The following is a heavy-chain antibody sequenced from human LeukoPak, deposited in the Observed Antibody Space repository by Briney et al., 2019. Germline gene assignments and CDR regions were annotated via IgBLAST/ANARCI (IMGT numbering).Heavy chain of an antibody. D-gene: IGHD3-9*01. Sequence: GGSLRLSCAASGFPFSSYAMHWVRQAPGKGLEYVSAISSNGGSTSYANSVKGRFTISRDNSKNTLYLQMNSLRAVDTAVYYCAKEYYDILTGYHYYYYGMDVWGQGTTVTVSS. CDR1: GFPFSSYA. CDR3: AKEYYDILTGYHYYYYGMDV. CDR2: ISSNGGST. J-gene: IGHJ6*02. V-gene: IGHV3-64*01.